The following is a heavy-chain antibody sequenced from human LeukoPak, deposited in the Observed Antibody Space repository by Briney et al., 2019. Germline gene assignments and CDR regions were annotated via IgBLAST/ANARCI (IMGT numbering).Heavy chain of an antibody. J-gene: IGHJ4*02. Sequence: SETLSLTCAVYGGSFSGYYSSWIRQPPGKGLEWIGEINHSGSTNYNPSLKSRVTISVDTSKNQFSLKLSSVTAADTAVYYCARGFRRTYYYDSSGYPFDYWGQGTLVTVSS. D-gene: IGHD3-22*01. V-gene: IGHV4-34*01. CDR2: INHSGST. CDR1: GGSFSGYY. CDR3: ARGFRRTYYYDSSGYPFDY.